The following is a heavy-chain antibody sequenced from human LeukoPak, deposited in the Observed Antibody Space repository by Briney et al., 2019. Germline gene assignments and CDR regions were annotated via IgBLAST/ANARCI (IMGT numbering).Heavy chain of an antibody. D-gene: IGHD1-26*01. J-gene: IGHJ4*02. Sequence: SETLSLTCTVSGDSVSTYDWNWIRQPPGEGLEWIGYIYYSGSTNYNPSLKSRVTISVDTSKDQLSLKLSSVTAADTAVYYCARLGPQGFDYWGQGTLVTVSS. CDR3: ARLGPQGFDY. CDR2: IYYSGST. V-gene: IGHV4-59*08. CDR1: GDSVSTYD.